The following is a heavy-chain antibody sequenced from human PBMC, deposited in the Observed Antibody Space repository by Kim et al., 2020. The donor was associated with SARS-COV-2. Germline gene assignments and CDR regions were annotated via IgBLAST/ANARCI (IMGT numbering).Heavy chain of an antibody. D-gene: IGHD3-10*01. Sequence: SETLSLTCTVSGGSTSSSSYYWGWIRQPPGKGLEWIGSIYYSGSTYYNPSLKSRVTISVDTSKNQFSLKLSSVTAADTAVYYCARHKSGYGSGSYYNVGTNYGMDVWGQGTTVTVSS. CDR1: GGSTSSSSYY. CDR3: ARHKSGYGSGSYYNVGTNYGMDV. CDR2: IYYSGST. V-gene: IGHV4-39*01. J-gene: IGHJ6*02.